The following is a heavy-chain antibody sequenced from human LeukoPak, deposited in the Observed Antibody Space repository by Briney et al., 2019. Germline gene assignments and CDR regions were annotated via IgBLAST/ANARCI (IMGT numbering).Heavy chain of an antibody. D-gene: IGHD2-2*02. J-gene: IGHJ5*02. Sequence: ASVKVSCKASGYTFTSYGISWVRQAPGQGLEWMGWISAYNGNTNYAQKLQGRVTMTTDTSTSTAYMELRSLRSDDTAVYYCATSHPDIVVVPAAIHTTLPTAYNWFDPWGQGTLVTVSS. CDR1: GYTFTSYG. CDR2: ISAYNGNT. CDR3: ATSHPDIVVVPAAIHTTLPTAYNWFDP. V-gene: IGHV1-18*01.